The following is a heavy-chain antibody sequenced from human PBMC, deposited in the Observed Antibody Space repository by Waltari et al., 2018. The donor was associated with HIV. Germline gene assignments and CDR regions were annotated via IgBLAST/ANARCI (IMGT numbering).Heavy chain of an antibody. J-gene: IGHJ5*02. Sequence: EVPLVESGGGLVQLGGCLKRSCAASGFSFRGSAMHWVRQASAKGLEWFGRIRGKPNIYATAYAESLKGRFTISRDDSKNTAYLQMNSLKTEDTAVYYCTKSVGDSARGWFDPWGQGTLVTVSS. CDR2: IRGKPNIYAT. V-gene: IGHV3-73*01. D-gene: IGHD4-17*01. CDR3: TKSVGDSARGWFDP. CDR1: GFSFRGSA.